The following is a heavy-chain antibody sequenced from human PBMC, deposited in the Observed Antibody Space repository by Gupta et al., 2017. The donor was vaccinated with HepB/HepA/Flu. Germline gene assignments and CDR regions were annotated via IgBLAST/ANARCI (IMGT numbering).Heavy chain of an antibody. CDR2: IAYDGRNK. CDR3: ARDPRQPPYNNPWFFFDS. CDR1: GFTFSTYG. J-gene: IGHJ4*02. Sequence: QVQLVESGGGVVQPGGSLRLSCAASGFTFSTYGMHWVRQVPGKGMEWLTVIAYDGRNKYYTDSVKGRFTVSRDNSENTLYLQMNSLRAEDTALYYCARDPRQPPYNNPWFFFDSWGQGTLVTVSS. V-gene: IGHV3-30*03. D-gene: IGHD1-14*01.